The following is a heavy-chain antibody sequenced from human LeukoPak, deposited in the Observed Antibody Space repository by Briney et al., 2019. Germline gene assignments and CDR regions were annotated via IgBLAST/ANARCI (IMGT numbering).Heavy chain of an antibody. Sequence: GSLRLSCAASGFTFSSYEMNWVRQAPGKGLEWVSYISSSGSTIYYADSVKGRFTISRDNSKNTLSLQMNSLRAEDTAVYYCARDLYDSGGYSSPIDYWGQGTLVTVSS. CDR1: GFTFSSYE. CDR2: ISSSGSTI. V-gene: IGHV3-48*03. D-gene: IGHD3-22*01. J-gene: IGHJ4*02. CDR3: ARDLYDSGGYSSPIDY.